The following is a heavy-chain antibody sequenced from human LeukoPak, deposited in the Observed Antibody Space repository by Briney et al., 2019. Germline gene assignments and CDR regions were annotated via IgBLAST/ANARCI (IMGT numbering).Heavy chain of an antibody. CDR3: ARRQYSSSWYVRWYFDL. CDR2: IYHSGST. V-gene: IGHV4-39*07. J-gene: IGHJ2*01. CDR1: GGSISSSSYY. D-gene: IGHD6-13*01. Sequence: SETLSLTCTVSGGSISSSSYYWGWIRQPPGKGLEWIGSIYHSGSTNYNPSLKSRVTISVDKSKNQFSLKLSSVTAADTAVYYCARRQYSSSWYVRWYFDLWGRGTLVTVSS.